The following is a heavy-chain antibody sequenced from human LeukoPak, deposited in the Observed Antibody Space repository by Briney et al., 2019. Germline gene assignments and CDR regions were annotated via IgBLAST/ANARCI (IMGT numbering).Heavy chain of an antibody. Sequence: ASVKVSCKASGYTFASYGISWVRQAPGQGLEWMGWISAYNGNTNYAQKLQGRVTMTTDTSTSTAYMELRSLRSDDTAVYYCARDGDYCTNGVCYNSYWGQGTMVTVSS. CDR1: GYTFASYG. CDR2: ISAYNGNT. V-gene: IGHV1-18*01. J-gene: IGHJ4*02. D-gene: IGHD2-8*01. CDR3: ARDGDYCTNGVCYNSY.